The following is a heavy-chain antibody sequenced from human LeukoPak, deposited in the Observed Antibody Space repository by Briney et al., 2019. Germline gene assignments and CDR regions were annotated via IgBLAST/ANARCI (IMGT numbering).Heavy chain of an antibody. D-gene: IGHD3-22*01. CDR1: GFTFSSYA. J-gene: IGHJ4*02. CDR2: ISGSGGST. Sequence: PGGSLRLSCAASGFTFSSYAMSWVRQAPGKGLEWVSAISGSGGSTYYADSVKGRFTISRDNSKNTLYLQMNSLRAEDTAVYYCAKDPDYYDSSGSMYFDYWGQGTLVTVSS. CDR3: AKDPDYYDSSGSMYFDY. V-gene: IGHV3-23*01.